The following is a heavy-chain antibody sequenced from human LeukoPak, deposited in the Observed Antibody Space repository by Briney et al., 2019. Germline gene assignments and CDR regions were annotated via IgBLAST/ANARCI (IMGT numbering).Heavy chain of an antibody. J-gene: IGHJ6*02. V-gene: IGHV4-59*01. CDR2: IHYSGRT. CDR1: GGSISNYY. CDR3: ARTRDYYGMDV. Sequence: SETLSLTCTVSGGSISNYYWSWIRQPPRKGLEWIGYIHYSGRTNYIPSLKSRVTISVDTSKSQSSLKLSSVTAVDTAGYYCARTRDYYGMDVWGQGTTVTVSS.